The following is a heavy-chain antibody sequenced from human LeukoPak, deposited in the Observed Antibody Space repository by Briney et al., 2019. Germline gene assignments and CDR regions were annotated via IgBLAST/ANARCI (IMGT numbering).Heavy chain of an antibody. Sequence: SQTLSLTCSVSGGSVNTGGYSWTWIRQPAGKGLEWVGHIYTNGSTNYNPSLKSRITLALDTSKNQVSLKLTSVIAADTAVYYCARDRYSNSEEVYYDLDDWGLGTTVIVSS. CDR2: IYTNGST. CDR3: ARDRYSNSEEVYYDLDD. D-gene: IGHD4-11*01. CDR1: GGSVNTGGYS. J-gene: IGHJ6*02. V-gene: IGHV4-61*09.